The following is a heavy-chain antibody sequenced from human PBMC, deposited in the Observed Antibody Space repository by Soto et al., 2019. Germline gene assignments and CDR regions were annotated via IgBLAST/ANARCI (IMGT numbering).Heavy chain of an antibody. J-gene: IGHJ3*02. D-gene: IGHD3-16*02. CDR1: GFTFSSYG. V-gene: IGHV3-33*01. Sequence: GGSLRLSCAASGFTFSSYGMHWVRQAPGKGLEWVAVIWYGGSNKYYADSVKGRFTISRDNSKNTLYLQMNSLRAEDTAVYYCARKMRVIPAPDAFDIWGQGTMVTVS. CDR3: ARKMRVIPAPDAFDI. CDR2: IWYGGSNK.